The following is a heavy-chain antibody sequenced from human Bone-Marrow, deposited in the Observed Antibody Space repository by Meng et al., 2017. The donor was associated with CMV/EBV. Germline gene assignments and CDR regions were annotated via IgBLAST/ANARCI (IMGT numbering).Heavy chain of an antibody. CDR2: IIPILGIA. CDR1: GGTFSSYA. D-gene: IGHD3-10*01. CDR3: ARDWPAREFGRGGMDV. V-gene: IGHV1-69*10. J-gene: IGHJ6*02. Sequence: SVKVSCKASGGTFSSYAISWVRQAPGQGLEWMGGIIPILGIANYAQKFQGRVTITADKSTSTAYMELSSLRSEDTAVYYCARDWPAREFGRGGMDVWGQGTTVTVSS.